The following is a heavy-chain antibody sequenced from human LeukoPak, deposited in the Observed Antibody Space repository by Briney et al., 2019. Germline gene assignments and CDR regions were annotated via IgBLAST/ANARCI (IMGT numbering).Heavy chain of an antibody. Sequence: GGSLRLSCAASGFTFSSYAMHWVRQAPGKGLEWVAVISYDGSNKYYADSVKGRFTIYRDNSKNTLYLQMNSLRAEDTAVYYCARGGCSGGSCCSFPWTYWPNFDYWGQGTLVTVSS. J-gene: IGHJ4*02. CDR2: ISYDGSNK. V-gene: IGHV3-30-3*01. CDR3: ARGGCSGGSCCSFPWTYWPNFDY. CDR1: GFTFSSYA. D-gene: IGHD2-15*01.